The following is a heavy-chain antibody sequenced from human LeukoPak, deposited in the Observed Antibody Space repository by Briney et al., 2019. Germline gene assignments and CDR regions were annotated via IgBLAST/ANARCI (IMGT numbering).Heavy chain of an antibody. J-gene: IGHJ4*02. CDR2: IKQDGSEK. CDR1: GFTFSSYW. Sequence: GGSLRLSCAASGFTFSSYWMSWVRQAPGKGLEWVANIKQDGSEKYYVDSVKGRFTISRGNAKNSLYLQMNSLRAEDTAVYYCARDYYYDSSGYYYEGSGVNYWGQGTLVTVSS. V-gene: IGHV3-7*01. D-gene: IGHD3-22*01. CDR3: ARDYYYDSSGYYYEGSGVNY.